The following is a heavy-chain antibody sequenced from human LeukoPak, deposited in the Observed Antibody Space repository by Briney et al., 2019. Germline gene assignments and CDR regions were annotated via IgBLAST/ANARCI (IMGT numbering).Heavy chain of an antibody. CDR3: AKDQIPTAMVPYYFDY. J-gene: IGHJ4*02. Sequence: GGSLRLSCAVSGFTFTDTYMTWIRQAPGKGLEWVSAISGSGGSTYYADSVKGRFTISRDNSKNTLYLQMNSLRAEDTAVYYCAKDQIPTAMVPYYFDYWGQGTLVTVSS. D-gene: IGHD5-18*01. V-gene: IGHV3-23*01. CDR2: ISGSGGST. CDR1: GFTFTDTY.